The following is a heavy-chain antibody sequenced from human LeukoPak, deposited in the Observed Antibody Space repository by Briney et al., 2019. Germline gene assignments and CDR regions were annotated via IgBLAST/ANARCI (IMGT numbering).Heavy chain of an antibody. CDR3: VKRGATVRRTYFFDS. V-gene: IGHV3-30*02. CDR2: IRYDGNGK. D-gene: IGHD1-26*01. Sequence: GGSLRLSCGVWIHLQCLWHALGPPGSGQGAGVVAFIRYDGNGKYYSGSVEGRFTISRDNPKNTLYLQMNSLRVEDTSFYYCVKRGATVRRTYFFDSWGQGALVTVSS. CDR1: IHLQCLW. J-gene: IGHJ4*02.